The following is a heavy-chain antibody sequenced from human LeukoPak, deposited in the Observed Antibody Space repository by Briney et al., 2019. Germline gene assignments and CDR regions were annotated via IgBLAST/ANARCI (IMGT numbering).Heavy chain of an antibody. J-gene: IGHJ4*02. CDR3: AKVYRPPYSGSWFARGSPSSEYYFDY. CDR1: GFNFRQAW. D-gene: IGHD6-6*01. Sequence: PGGSLRLSCAASGFNFRQAWMSWVRQAPGKGLEWVGRLKSYKDGGTTDYAAPVKGRFTISRDDSESTLYLQMNSLKTEDTGVYYCAKVYRPPYSGSWFARGSPSSEYYFDYWGQGTLVTVSS. V-gene: IGHV3-15*01. CDR2: LKSYKDGGTT.